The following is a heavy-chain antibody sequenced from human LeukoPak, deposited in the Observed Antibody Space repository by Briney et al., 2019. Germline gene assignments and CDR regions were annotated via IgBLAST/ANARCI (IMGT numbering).Heavy chain of an antibody. J-gene: IGHJ6*03. V-gene: IGHV4-59*01. Sequence: SETLSLTCTVSGGSISSYYWSWIRQPPGKGLEWIGYIYYSGSTNYNPSLKSRVTISVDTSKNQFSLKLSSVTAADTAVYYCARGYYMDVWGKGTSVTVSS. CDR1: GGSISSYY. CDR3: ARGYYMDV. D-gene: IGHD1-14*01. CDR2: IYYSGST.